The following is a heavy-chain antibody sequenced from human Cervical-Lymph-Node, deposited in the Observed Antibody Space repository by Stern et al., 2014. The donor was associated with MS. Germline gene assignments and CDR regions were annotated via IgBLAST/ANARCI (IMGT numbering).Heavy chain of an antibody. V-gene: IGHV7-4-1*02. CDR1: GYTFTSYA. Sequence: HEQLVQSGSELKKPGASVKVSCKASGYTFTSYAMNWVRQAPGQGLEWMGWINTNTGNPTYAQGFTGRFVFSLDTSVSTAYLQISSLKAEDTAVYYCASPDAPAAINYYYYGMDVWGQGTTVTVSS. J-gene: IGHJ6*02. CDR3: ASPDAPAAINYYYYGMDV. D-gene: IGHD2-2*02. CDR2: INTNTGNP.